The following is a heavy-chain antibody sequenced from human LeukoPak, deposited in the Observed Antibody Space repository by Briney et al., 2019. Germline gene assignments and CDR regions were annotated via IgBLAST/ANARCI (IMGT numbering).Heavy chain of an antibody. D-gene: IGHD4-23*01. Sequence: SETLSLTCAVYGGSFSGYYWSWIRQPPGKGLEWIGEINHSGSTNYNPSLKSRVTISVDTSKNHFSLKLSSVTAADTAVYYCARGSGGKCFSKGREVLNWFDPWGQGTLVTVSS. CDR3: ARGSGGKCFSKGREVLNWFDP. J-gene: IGHJ5*02. V-gene: IGHV4-34*01. CDR2: INHSGST. CDR1: GGSFSGYY.